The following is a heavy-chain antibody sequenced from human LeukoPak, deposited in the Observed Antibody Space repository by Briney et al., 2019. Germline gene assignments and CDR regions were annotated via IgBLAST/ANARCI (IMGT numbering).Heavy chain of an antibody. CDR2: MNSDGSAT. V-gene: IGHV3-74*01. Sequence: GGSLRLSCAVSGFTLSRYWMHWVRQAPGKGLAGVSRMNSDGSATTYADSVKGRFTISRDNAKNTPYLQMNSLRAEDTAVYYCAREFEATGFWAFDYWGQGTLVTASS. D-gene: IGHD3-16*01. J-gene: IGHJ4*02. CDR1: GFTLSRYW. CDR3: AREFEATGFWAFDY.